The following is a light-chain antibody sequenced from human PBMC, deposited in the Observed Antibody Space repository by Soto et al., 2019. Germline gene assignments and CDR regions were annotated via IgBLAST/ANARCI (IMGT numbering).Light chain of an antibody. CDR1: QGISNY. J-gene: IGKJ1*01. V-gene: IGKV1-27*01. Sequence: DIQMTQSPSSLSASVGDRVTITCRASQGISNYLAWYQQKPGKVPKLLIYAASTMQSGVPSRFSGSASRTDFTLTISSLQPEDVATYYGQKYNSAPQTFGQGTKVEIK. CDR3: QKYNSAPQT. CDR2: AAS.